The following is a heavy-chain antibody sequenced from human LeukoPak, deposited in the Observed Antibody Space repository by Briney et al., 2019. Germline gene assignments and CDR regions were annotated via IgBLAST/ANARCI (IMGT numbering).Heavy chain of an antibody. CDR2: IYPGDSDT. D-gene: IGHD3-22*01. CDR3: ARQISPNYYDSSGYLDY. CDR1: GYSFTSYW. V-gene: IGHV5-51*01. Sequence: GESLKISCKGSGYSFTSYWIGWVRQMPRKGLEWMGIIYPGDSDTRYSPSFQGQVTVSADKSISTAYLQWSSLKASDTAMYYCARQISPNYYDSSGYLDYWGQGTLVTVSS. J-gene: IGHJ4*02.